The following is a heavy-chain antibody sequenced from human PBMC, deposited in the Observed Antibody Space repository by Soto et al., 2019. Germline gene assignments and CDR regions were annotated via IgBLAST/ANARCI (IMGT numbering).Heavy chain of an antibody. D-gene: IGHD3-10*01. V-gene: IGHV4-59*01. CDR1: GGSTSSYY. Sequence: SETLSLTCTVSGGSTSSYYWSWIRQPPGKGLEWIGYIYYSGSTNYNPSLKSRVTISVDTSKNQFSLKLSSVTAADTAVYYCARGFSDYYGSGSRSYYYGMDVWGQGTTVT. CDR3: ARGFSDYYGSGSRSYYYGMDV. CDR2: IYYSGST. J-gene: IGHJ6*02.